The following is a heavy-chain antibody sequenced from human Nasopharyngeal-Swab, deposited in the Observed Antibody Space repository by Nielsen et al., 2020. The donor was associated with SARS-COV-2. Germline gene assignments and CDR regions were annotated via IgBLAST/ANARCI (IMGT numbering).Heavy chain of an antibody. V-gene: IGHV3-21*01. CDR1: GFTFSSYS. CDR2: ISSSSSYI. D-gene: IGHD5-24*01. CDR3: ARVEMATITTSYYYYYGMDV. J-gene: IGHJ6*02. Sequence: GESLKISCAASGFTFSSYSMNWGRQAPGKGLEWGSSISSSSSYIYYADSVKGRFTISRDNAKNSLYLQMNSLRAEDTAVYYCARVEMATITTSYYYYYGMDVWGQGTTVTVSS.